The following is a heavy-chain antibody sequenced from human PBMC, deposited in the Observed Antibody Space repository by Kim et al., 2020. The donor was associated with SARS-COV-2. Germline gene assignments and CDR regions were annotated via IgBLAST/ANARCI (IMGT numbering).Heavy chain of an antibody. V-gene: IGHV3-73*01. CDR1: GFTLSGST. D-gene: IGHD6-19*01. CDR3: TRVNPIAGGWYDAFD. Sequence: GGSLRLSCAASGFTLSGSTVHWVRQASGKGLEWVGRIRSKANSYATAYAASVKNRFTISRDDSKNTAYLQLNSLKTEDTAVYYCTRVNPIAGGWYDAFD. CDR2: IRSKANSYAT. J-gene: IGHJ3*02.